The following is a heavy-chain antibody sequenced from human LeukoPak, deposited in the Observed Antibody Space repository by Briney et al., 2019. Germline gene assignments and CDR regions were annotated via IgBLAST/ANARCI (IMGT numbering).Heavy chain of an antibody. CDR3: ARYDYAAHDAFDI. Sequence: GGSLRLSCAASGFTFSSYWMHWVRQAPGKGLVWVSRINSGGSSTSYADSVKGRFTISRDNAKNTLYLQINSLRAEDTAVYYCARYDYAAHDAFDIWGQGTMVTVSS. CDR2: INSGGSST. D-gene: IGHD4-17*01. V-gene: IGHV3-74*01. CDR1: GFTFSSYW. J-gene: IGHJ3*02.